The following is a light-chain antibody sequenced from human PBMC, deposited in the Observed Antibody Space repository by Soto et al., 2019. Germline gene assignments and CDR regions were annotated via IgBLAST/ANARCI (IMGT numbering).Light chain of an antibody. J-gene: IGKJ1*01. Sequence: DIQMTRSPSTLSASVGDRVIITCRASQSISDYLAWYQQKPGKAPKLLICDASNLESGVPSTFSGSGSGTDFTLTISSLQPEDSATYYCLQDFSYPRTFGQGTKVDIK. CDR1: QSISDY. CDR3: LQDFSYPRT. CDR2: DAS. V-gene: IGKV1-5*01.